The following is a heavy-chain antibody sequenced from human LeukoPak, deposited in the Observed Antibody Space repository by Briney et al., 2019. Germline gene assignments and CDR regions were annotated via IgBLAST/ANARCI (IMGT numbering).Heavy chain of an antibody. D-gene: IGHD5-24*01. Sequence: GRFLRLSCAASGFTFSSYGMHWVRQAPGKGLEWVAVISYDGSNKYYADSVKGRFTISRDNSKNTLYLQMNSLRAEDTAVYYCAKEMRWLQTKNWFDPWGQGTLVTVSS. CDR2: ISYDGSNK. CDR3: AKEMRWLQTKNWFDP. V-gene: IGHV3-30*18. CDR1: GFTFSSYG. J-gene: IGHJ5*02.